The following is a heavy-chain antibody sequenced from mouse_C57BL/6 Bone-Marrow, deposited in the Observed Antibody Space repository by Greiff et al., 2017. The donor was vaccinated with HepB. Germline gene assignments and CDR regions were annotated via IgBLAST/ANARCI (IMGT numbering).Heavy chain of an antibody. Sequence: EVKVEESGGGLVQPGGSMKLSCAASGFTFSDAWMDWVRQSPEKGLEWVAEIRNKANNHATYYAESVKGRFTISRDDSKSSVYLQMNSLRAEDTGIYYCTRPNYYGSSWFAYWGQGTLVTVSA. V-gene: IGHV6-6*01. CDR1: GFTFSDAW. CDR3: TRPNYYGSSWFAY. J-gene: IGHJ3*01. D-gene: IGHD1-1*01. CDR2: IRNKANNHAT.